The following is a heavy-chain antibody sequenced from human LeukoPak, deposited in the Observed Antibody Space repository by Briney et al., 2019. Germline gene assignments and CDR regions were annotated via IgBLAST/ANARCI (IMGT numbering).Heavy chain of an antibody. V-gene: IGHV3-30*02. CDR1: GFTFSSYG. CDR2: IRYDGSNK. J-gene: IGHJ4*02. Sequence: PGGSLRLSCAASGFTFSSYGMHWVRQAPGKGLEWVAFIRYDGSNKYYADSVKGRFTISRDNSKNTLYLQMNSLRVEDTAVYYCAKTYGSGTDYFDYWGQGTLVTVSS. D-gene: IGHD3-10*01. CDR3: AKTYGSGTDYFDY.